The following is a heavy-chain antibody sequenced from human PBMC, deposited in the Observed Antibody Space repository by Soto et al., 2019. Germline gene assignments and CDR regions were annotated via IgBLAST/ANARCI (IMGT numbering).Heavy chain of an antibody. CDR2: ISSSSSTI. CDR3: ARIPAAMHGRWFEP. CDR1: GFTFSSYS. Sequence: PGGSLRLSCAASGFTFSSYSMNWVRQAPGKGLEWVSYISSSSSTIYYADSVKGRFTISRDNAKNSLYLQMNSLRAEDTAVYYCARIPAAMHGRWFEPWGQGTLVTVPQ. D-gene: IGHD2-2*01. J-gene: IGHJ5*02. V-gene: IGHV3-48*01.